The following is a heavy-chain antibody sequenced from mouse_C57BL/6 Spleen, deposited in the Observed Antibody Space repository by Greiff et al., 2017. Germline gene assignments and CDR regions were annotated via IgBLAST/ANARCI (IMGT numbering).Heavy chain of an antibody. CDR3: ASPHYYGSRTLAY. Sequence: QVQLQQPGAELVRPGSSVKLSCKASGYTFTSYWMHWVKQRPIQGLEWIGNIDPSDSETHYNQKFKDKATLTVDKSSSTAYMQLSSLTSEDSAVYYCASPHYYGSRTLAYWGQGTLVTVSA. CDR2: IDPSDSET. J-gene: IGHJ3*01. CDR1: GYTFTSYW. V-gene: IGHV1-52*01. D-gene: IGHD1-1*01.